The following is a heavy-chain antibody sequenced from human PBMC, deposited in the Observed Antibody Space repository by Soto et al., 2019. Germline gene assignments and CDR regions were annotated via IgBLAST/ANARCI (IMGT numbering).Heavy chain of an antibody. CDR3: VRDAVVGATKGGNYWVDY. D-gene: IGHD1-26*01. Sequence: QVQLVESGGGVVQPGRSLRLSCAASGFTFSSYGMNWVRQAPGKGLEWVAVIWYDGGNKFYADSVKGRFTISRDQSNKTGHLHMNSLRGEDTAVYYCVRDAVVGATKGGNYWVDYWGQGTMGTVSS. J-gene: IGHJ4*02. CDR2: IWYDGGNK. CDR1: GFTFSSYG. V-gene: IGHV3-33*01.